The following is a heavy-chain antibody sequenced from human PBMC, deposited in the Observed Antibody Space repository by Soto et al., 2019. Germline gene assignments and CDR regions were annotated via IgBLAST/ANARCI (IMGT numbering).Heavy chain of an antibody. CDR1: GFTFSSYS. J-gene: IGHJ4*02. CDR3: ARVGYDILTGYSKISDY. CDR2: ISSSSSTI. D-gene: IGHD3-9*01. V-gene: IGHV3-48*02. Sequence: GSLRLSCAASGFTFSSYSMNWVRQAPGKGLEWVSYISSSSSTIYYADSVKGRFTISRDNAKNSLYLQMNSLRDEDTAVYYCARVGYDILTGYSKISDYWGQGTLGTVSS.